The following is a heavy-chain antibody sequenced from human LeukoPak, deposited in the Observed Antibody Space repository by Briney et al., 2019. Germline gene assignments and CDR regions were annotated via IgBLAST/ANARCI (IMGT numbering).Heavy chain of an antibody. CDR1: GFTFSSYA. CDR3: AKDRGQQPVLLLPYYMDV. V-gene: IGHV3-23*01. Sequence: GGSLRLSCAASGFTFSSYAMSWVRQAPGKGLEWVSAISGSGGSTYYADSVKGRFTISRDNSKNTLYLQMNSLRAEDTAVYYCAKDRGQQPVLLLPYYMDVWGKGTTVTVSS. D-gene: IGHD6-13*01. CDR2: ISGSGGST. J-gene: IGHJ6*03.